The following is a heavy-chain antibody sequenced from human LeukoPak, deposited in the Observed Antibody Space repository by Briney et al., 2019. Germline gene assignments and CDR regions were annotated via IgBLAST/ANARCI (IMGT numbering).Heavy chain of an antibody. Sequence: GGSLRLSCAASGFTFSSFWKGWVRQAPGKGLEWVASIKYDESEIHYVDSVKGRYTISRDNAKNSLYLQMNRLRAEDTAVYFCVRVTTSGYFDYWGQGSLVTVSS. CDR3: VRVTTSGYFDY. D-gene: IGHD1-1*01. V-gene: IGHV3-7*04. CDR2: IKYDESEI. CDR1: GFTFSSFW. J-gene: IGHJ4*02.